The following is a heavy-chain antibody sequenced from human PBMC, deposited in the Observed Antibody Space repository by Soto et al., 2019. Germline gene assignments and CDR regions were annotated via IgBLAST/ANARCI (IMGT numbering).Heavy chain of an antibody. D-gene: IGHD2-15*01. CDR1: RDTFTEYW. Sequence: EVQLVQSGAEAKKPGESLRISCHGSRDTFTEYWIGWVRQMPGQGLEWMGIVYPRDSDTRYRPSFEGQVTISADKSISTAFLHWSSLKASDTAMYYCAIPPLGSSHALAGAWGQGTLVTVSS. J-gene: IGHJ5*02. V-gene: IGHV5-51*01. CDR3: AIPPLGSSHALAGA. CDR2: VYPRDSDT.